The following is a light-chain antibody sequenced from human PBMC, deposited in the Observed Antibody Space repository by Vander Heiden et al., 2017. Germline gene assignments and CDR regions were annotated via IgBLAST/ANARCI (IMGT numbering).Light chain of an antibody. Sequence: QSVLTQPPSVSGAPAPRVTISCTGNSSNIGAGYDVHWYRQLPGTAPKLLIYDNNNRPSGVPDRFSGSKSGTSASLAITGLQAEDEADYYCQSYDNSLSGSGVFGGGTKLTVL. CDR3: QSYDNSLSGSGV. J-gene: IGLJ2*01. CDR2: DNN. V-gene: IGLV1-40*01. CDR1: SSNIGAGYD.